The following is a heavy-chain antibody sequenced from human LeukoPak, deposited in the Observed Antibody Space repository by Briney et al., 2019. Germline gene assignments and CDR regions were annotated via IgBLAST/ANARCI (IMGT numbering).Heavy chain of an antibody. CDR2: VSVYNGNT. V-gene: IGHV1-18*04. CDR1: GYTFRRND. J-gene: IGHJ4*02. D-gene: IGHD6-19*01. CDR3: ARGNSGWYYLDY. Sequence: GASVKVSCKASGYTFRRNDISWVRQAPGQGLEWMGWVSVYNGNTNYAQKFEGRITMTTDTSTSTAYMDLRSLRFDDTAVYYCARGNSGWYYLDYWGQGTLVTVSS.